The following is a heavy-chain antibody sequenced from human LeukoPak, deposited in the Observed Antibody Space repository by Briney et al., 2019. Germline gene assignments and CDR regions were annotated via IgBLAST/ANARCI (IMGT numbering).Heavy chain of an antibody. V-gene: IGHV4-59*01. J-gene: IGHJ6*03. D-gene: IGHD3-10*01. Sequence: SETLSLTCTVSGGSFSGYYWTWIRQPTGKGLEWIGYIYYSGSTNYNPSLKSRVTISLDTSKNQFSLNLSSVTAADTAVYYCAREGTDQYYFYYMDVWGKGTTVTVSS. CDR3: AREGTDQYYFYYMDV. CDR1: GGSFSGYY. CDR2: IYYSGST.